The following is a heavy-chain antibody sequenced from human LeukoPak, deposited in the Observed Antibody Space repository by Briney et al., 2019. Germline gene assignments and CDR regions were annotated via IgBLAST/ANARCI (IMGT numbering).Heavy chain of an antibody. V-gene: IGHV3-21*01. J-gene: IGHJ3*02. Sequence: GGSLRLSCAASGFTFSSNTMNWVRQAPGKGLEWVSSISSSSSYIYHADSVKGRFTISRDNAKKSLYLQMNSLRAEDTAVYYCARGTRDRTNGVCFAFDIWGQGTMVTVSS. CDR2: ISSSSSYI. D-gene: IGHD2-8*01. CDR1: GFTFSSNT. CDR3: ARGTRDRTNGVCFAFDI.